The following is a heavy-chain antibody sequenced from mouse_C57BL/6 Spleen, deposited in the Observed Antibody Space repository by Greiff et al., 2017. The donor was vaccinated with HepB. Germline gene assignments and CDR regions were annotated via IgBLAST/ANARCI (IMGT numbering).Heavy chain of an antibody. CDR2: IRNKANGYTT. D-gene: IGHD1-1*01. CDR1: GFTFTYYY. J-gene: IGHJ4*01. V-gene: IGHV7-3*01. Sequence: EVKLVESGGGLVQPGGSLSLSCAASGFTFTYYYMSWVRQPPGKALEWLGFIRNKANGYTTEYSASVKGRFTISRDNSQSILYLQMNALRAEDSATYYCARYMDYYCSSYYYYAMDYWGQGTSVTVSS. CDR3: ARYMDYYCSSYYYYAMDY.